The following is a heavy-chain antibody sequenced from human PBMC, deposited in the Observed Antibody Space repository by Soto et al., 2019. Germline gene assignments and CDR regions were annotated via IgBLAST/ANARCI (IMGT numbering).Heavy chain of an antibody. CDR3: ASSNVLLWFGELSDGAFDT. V-gene: IGHV1-69*02. D-gene: IGHD3-10*01. Sequence: ASVKVSCKASGGTFSSYTISWVRQAPGQGLEWMGRIIPILGIANYAQKFQGRVTITADKSTSTAYMELSSLRSEDTAVYYRASSNVLLWFGELSDGAFDTWGQGTMVTVSS. CDR2: IIPILGIA. J-gene: IGHJ3*02. CDR1: GGTFSSYT.